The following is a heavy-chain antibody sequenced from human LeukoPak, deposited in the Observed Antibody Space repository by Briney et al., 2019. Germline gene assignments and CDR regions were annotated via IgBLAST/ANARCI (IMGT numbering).Heavy chain of an antibody. D-gene: IGHD3-16*01. Sequence: GGYLRLSCAASGFTFDDYAMHWVRQAPGKGLEWVSGISWNSGSIGYADSVKGRFTISRDNAKNSLYLQMNSLRAEDTALYYCAKDRSAIRNYFDYWGQGTLVTVSS. CDR1: GFTFDDYA. CDR2: ISWNSGSI. J-gene: IGHJ4*02. CDR3: AKDRSAIRNYFDY. V-gene: IGHV3-9*01.